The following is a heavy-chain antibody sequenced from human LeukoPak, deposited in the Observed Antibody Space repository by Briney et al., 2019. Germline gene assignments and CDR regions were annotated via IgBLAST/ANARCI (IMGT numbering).Heavy chain of an antibody. V-gene: IGHV3-23*01. Sequence: GGSLRLSCAAAGLTFSSYAMSWLRQAPGKGLEGVSVISGSGGNTYYADSVKGRFTISRYNSKNTLYLVMNSLRAEDRAVFFCEQRASRTSVINFDCWSQATLVT. CDR1: GLTFSSYA. CDR2: ISGSGGNT. CDR3: EQRASRTSVINFDC. D-gene: IGHD4-23*01. J-gene: IGHJ4*02.